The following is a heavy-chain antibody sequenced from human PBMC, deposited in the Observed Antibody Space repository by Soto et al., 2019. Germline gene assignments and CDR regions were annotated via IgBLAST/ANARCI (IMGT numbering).Heavy chain of an antibody. D-gene: IGHD1-26*01. CDR1: GYTFNSYA. Sequence: VPVKVSCKASGYTFNSYAMHWVRQAPGQRLEWMGWINAGNGNTKYSQKFQGRVTITRNTSASTAYMELSSLRSEDTAVYYCASSATTADYYYGMDFWGQGTTVTVSS. J-gene: IGHJ6*02. CDR2: INAGNGNT. V-gene: IGHV1-3*01. CDR3: ASSATTADYYYGMDF.